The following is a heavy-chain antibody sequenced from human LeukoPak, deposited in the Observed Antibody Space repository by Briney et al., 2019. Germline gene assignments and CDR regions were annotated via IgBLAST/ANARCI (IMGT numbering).Heavy chain of an antibody. CDR3: AKALEVTAIFDY. CDR1: GFTFSSYA. J-gene: IGHJ4*02. V-gene: IGHV3-23*01. D-gene: IGHD2-21*02. Sequence: PGGSLRLSCAASGFTFSSYAMSWVRQAPGQGLEWVSAISGSGGSTYYADSVKGRFTISRENSKNTLYLQMNSLRAEDTAVYYCAKALEVTAIFDYWGQGTLVTVSS. CDR2: ISGSGGST.